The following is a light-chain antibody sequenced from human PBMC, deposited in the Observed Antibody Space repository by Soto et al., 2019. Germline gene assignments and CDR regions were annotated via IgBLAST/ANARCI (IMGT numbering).Light chain of an antibody. CDR1: QSVSSY. CDR3: QQRSNWPPLT. J-gene: IGKJ4*01. Sequence: EIMLTQSPATLSLSPGERATLSCRASQSVSSYLGWYQQKPGQAPRLLIYDASNRATGIPARFSGSGSGTDFTLTISSLEPEDFAVYYCQQRSNWPPLTFGGGTKVEIK. V-gene: IGKV3-11*01. CDR2: DAS.